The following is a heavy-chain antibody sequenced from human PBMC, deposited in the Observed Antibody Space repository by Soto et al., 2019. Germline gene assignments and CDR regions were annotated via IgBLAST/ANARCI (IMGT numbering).Heavy chain of an antibody. D-gene: IGHD4-17*01. V-gene: IGHV4-30-4*01. Sequence: SETLSLTCSVSGGSISSGDYYWNWIRQPPGKGLEWIGHIYYSGSTYYNSSLKSRVTISLDTSKNQFSLNLSSVTAADTAVYYCATMGTPVTGLYYFDYWGQGTLVTVSS. J-gene: IGHJ4*02. CDR1: GGSISSGDYY. CDR2: IYYSGST. CDR3: ATMGTPVTGLYYFDY.